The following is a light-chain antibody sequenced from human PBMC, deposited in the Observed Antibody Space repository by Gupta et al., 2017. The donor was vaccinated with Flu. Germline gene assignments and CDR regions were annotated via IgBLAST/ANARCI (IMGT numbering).Light chain of an antibody. CDR2: EVS. V-gene: IGLV2-14*01. Sequence: QSALTQPASVSGSPGQSITISCTGTSSDVGGYNFVAWYQQHPGKVPKLLSYEVSNRPSGVSNRVSASKSGNTASLTISGLQTEDEADYYCSSYTSTYTLVFGGGTKVTVL. CDR3: SSYTSTYTLV. CDR1: SSDVGGYNF. J-gene: IGLJ3*02.